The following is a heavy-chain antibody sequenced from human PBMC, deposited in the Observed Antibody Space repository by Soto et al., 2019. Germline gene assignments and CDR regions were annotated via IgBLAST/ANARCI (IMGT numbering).Heavy chain of an antibody. D-gene: IGHD6-13*01. CDR3: ARGQAVGAQFFDP. J-gene: IGHJ5*02. CDR1: GFTFSGFD. Sequence: GGSLRLSCEASGFTFSGFDMHWVRQPTGKGLEWVSTIGTAGDTYYAVSVKGRFTISRDNAKNSLSLQMNSLRAGDTAVYFCARGQAVGAQFFDPWGEGTQVTVSS. V-gene: IGHV3-13*01. CDR2: IGTAGDT.